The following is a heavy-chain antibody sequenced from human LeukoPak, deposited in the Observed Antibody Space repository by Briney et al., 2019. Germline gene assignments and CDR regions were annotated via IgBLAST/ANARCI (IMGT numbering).Heavy chain of an antibody. D-gene: IGHD3/OR15-3a*01. CDR3: ATEDWTNLRKTRAYSYYFDY. CDR1: GGTFSSYA. CDR2: IIPIFGTA. J-gene: IGHJ4*02. Sequence: SVKVSCKASGGTFSSYAISWVRQAPGQGLEWMGGIIPIFGTANYAQKFQGRVTITADESTSTAYMELSDLRFEDTAVYYCATEDWTNLRKTRAYSYYFDYWGQGTLVTVSS. V-gene: IGHV1-69*13.